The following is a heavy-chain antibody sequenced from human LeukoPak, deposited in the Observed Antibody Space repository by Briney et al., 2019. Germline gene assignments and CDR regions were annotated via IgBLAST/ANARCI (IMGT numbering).Heavy chain of an antibody. D-gene: IGHD3-22*01. CDR3: ARDSYDSSGYLTYYFDY. CDR2: ISYDGSNK. Sequence: GRSLRLSCAASGFTFSSYAMHWVRQAPGKGLEWVAVISYDGSNKYYTDFVKGRFTISRDNSKNTLYLQMNSLRAEDTAVYYCARDSYDSSGYLTYYFDYWGQGTLVTVSS. CDR1: GFTFSSYA. V-gene: IGHV3-30-3*01. J-gene: IGHJ4*02.